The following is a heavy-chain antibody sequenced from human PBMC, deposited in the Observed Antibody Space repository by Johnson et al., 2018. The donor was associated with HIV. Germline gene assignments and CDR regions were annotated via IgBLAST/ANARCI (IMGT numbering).Heavy chain of an antibody. CDR3: GREGTGSYGGAFDI. CDR1: GFTFDDYG. J-gene: IGHJ3*02. D-gene: IGHD3-10*01. V-gene: IGHV3-7*05. CDR2: IKQDGSEK. Sequence: VQLVESGGGVVRPGGSLRLSCAASGFTFDDYGMSWVRQAPGKGLEWVANIKQDGSEKYYVDSVKGRFTISRDNAKNSMYLQMNSLRAEDTAVYYGGREGTGSYGGAFDIWGQGTMVTVSS.